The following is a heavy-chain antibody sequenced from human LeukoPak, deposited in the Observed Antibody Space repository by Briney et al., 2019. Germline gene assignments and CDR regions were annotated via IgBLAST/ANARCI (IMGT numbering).Heavy chain of an antibody. CDR2: IKFDGSEI. Sequence: GGSLRLSCAASEFTFSNYWMSWVRQAPGKGLEWVANIKFDGSEIFYVDSVKGRFTISRDNAKNSLYLQMDSLRGEDTAVYYCARGLVGFRGASDYWGQGTLVTVSS. CDR3: ARGLVGFRGASDY. CDR1: EFTFSNYW. D-gene: IGHD1-26*01. V-gene: IGHV3-7*01. J-gene: IGHJ4*02.